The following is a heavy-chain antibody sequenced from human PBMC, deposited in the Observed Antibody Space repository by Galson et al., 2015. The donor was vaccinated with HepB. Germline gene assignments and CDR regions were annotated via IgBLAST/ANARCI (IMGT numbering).Heavy chain of an antibody. CDR3: ARDTRSYYDFWSGYLGDYYYYYYMDV. J-gene: IGHJ6*03. V-gene: IGHV3-33*01. CDR2: IWYDGSNK. CDR1: GFTFSSYG. D-gene: IGHD3-3*01. Sequence: SLRLSCAASGFTFSSYGMHWVRQAPGKGLEWVAVIWYDGSNKYYADSVKGRFTISRDNSKNTLYLQMNSLRAEDTAVYYCARDTRSYYDFWSGYLGDYYYYYYMDVWGKGTTVTVSS.